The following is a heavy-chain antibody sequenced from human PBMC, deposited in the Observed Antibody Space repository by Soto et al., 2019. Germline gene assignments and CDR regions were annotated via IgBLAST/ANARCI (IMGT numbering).Heavy chain of an antibody. Sequence: GESLKISCKGSGYSFTNYWISWVRQMPGKGLEWMGRIDPSDSYTNYSPSFQGHVTLSADKSIRTACLQWRSLKASETAMYYCARQSAEDHYYYYCMDVWGQGTTVTVS. CDR3: ARQSAEDHYYYYCMDV. CDR1: GYSFTNYW. J-gene: IGHJ6*02. CDR2: IDPSDSYT. D-gene: IGHD6-13*01. V-gene: IGHV5-10-1*01.